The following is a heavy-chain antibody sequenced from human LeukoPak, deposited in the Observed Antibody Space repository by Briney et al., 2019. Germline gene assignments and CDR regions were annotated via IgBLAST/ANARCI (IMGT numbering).Heavy chain of an antibody. Sequence: GGSLRLSCAASGFTFSSYSMNWVRQAPGKGLEWVSSISSSSSYIYYADSVKGRFTISRDNAKNSLYLQMNSLRAEDTAVYYCARDGPSLNYYDSSGYNAFDIWGQGTMVTVSS. CDR1: GFTFSSYS. V-gene: IGHV3-21*01. CDR3: ARDGPSLNYYDSSGYNAFDI. D-gene: IGHD3-22*01. CDR2: ISSSSSYI. J-gene: IGHJ3*02.